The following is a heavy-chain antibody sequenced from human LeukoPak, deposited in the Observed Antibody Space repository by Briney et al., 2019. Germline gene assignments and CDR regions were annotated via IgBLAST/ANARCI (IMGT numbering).Heavy chain of an antibody. CDR1: GFTFSNYD. Sequence: GGSLRLSCAASGFTFSNYDIHWVRQATGKGLEWVSSIGSADDTYYRGSVQGRFTISRDNAKNSLYLQMNSLRAGDTAVYYCARGTWTYYMDVWGKRTTVTVSS. J-gene: IGHJ6*03. CDR3: ARGTWTYYMDV. D-gene: IGHD3/OR15-3a*01. V-gene: IGHV3-13*01. CDR2: IGSADDT.